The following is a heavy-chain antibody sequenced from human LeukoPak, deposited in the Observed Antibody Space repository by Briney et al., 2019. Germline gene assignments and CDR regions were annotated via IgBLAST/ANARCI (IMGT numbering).Heavy chain of an antibody. V-gene: IGHV1-46*01. D-gene: IGHD6-13*01. J-gene: IGHJ4*02. CDR1: VYTFTNYY. CDR3: ARGIVTAAGTGGWYFDY. Sequence: ASVKVSFQPSVYTFTNYYLHWVRPAPGQALEWMSIINPTGASTSNEHKFQGRVTKTSHTPAHKDNMELSSLRSEDTAVYYCARGIVTAAGTGGWYFDYWGQGTLVTVSS. CDR2: INPTGAST.